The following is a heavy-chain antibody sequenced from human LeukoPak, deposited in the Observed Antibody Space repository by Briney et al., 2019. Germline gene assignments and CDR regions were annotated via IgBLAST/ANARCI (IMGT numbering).Heavy chain of an antibody. CDR3: ARVRSRDGYLYFDY. CDR1: GGSISSGSYY. CDR2: IYTSGST. Sequence: PSQTLSLTCTVSGGSISSGSYYWSWIRQPAGKGLEWIGRIYTSGSTNYNPSLKSRVTISVDTSKNQFSLKLSSVTAADTAVYYCARVRSRDGYLYFDYWGQGTLVTVSS. D-gene: IGHD5-24*01. J-gene: IGHJ4*02. V-gene: IGHV4-61*02.